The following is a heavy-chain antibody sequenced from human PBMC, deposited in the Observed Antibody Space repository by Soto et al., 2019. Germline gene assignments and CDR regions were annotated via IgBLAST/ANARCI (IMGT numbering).Heavy chain of an antibody. J-gene: IGHJ6*02. Sequence: GESLKISCKGSGYSFTTYWIGWVRQMPGKGLECMGIIYPGDSDTRYSPSFQGQVTFSADKSISTAYLQWSSLKASDTAMYYCARPRSSSRNYYGMDVWGQGTTVTVSS. CDR3: ARPRSSSRNYYGMDV. CDR1: GYSFTTYW. CDR2: IYPGDSDT. V-gene: IGHV5-51*01. D-gene: IGHD6-13*01.